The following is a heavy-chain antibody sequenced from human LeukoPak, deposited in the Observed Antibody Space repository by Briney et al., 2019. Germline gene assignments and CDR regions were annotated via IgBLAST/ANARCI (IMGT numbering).Heavy chain of an antibody. Sequence: GGSLRLSCAASGFTFSSYEMNWVRQAPGKGLEWVSYISSSGSTIYYADSVKGRFTISRDNSKNTLYLQMNSLRAEDTAVYYCAKGQGVADYWGQGTLVTVSS. V-gene: IGHV3-48*03. D-gene: IGHD3-10*01. CDR3: AKGQGVADY. J-gene: IGHJ4*02. CDR2: ISSSGSTI. CDR1: GFTFSSYE.